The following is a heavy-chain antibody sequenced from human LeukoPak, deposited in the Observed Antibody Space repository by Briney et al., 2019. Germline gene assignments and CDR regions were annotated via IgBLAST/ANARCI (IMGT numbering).Heavy chain of an antibody. J-gene: IGHJ4*02. CDR1: GGSISSSSYY. CDR2: IYYSGST. V-gene: IGHV4-39*01. Sequence: SETLSLTCTVSGGSISSSSYYWGWIRQPPGKGLEWIGSIYYSGSTYYNPSLKSRVTISVDTSKNQFSLKLSSVTAADTAVYYCASDFQISIGSYYVNYFDYWGQGTLVTVSS. CDR3: ASDFQISIGSYYVNYFDY. D-gene: IGHD1-26*01.